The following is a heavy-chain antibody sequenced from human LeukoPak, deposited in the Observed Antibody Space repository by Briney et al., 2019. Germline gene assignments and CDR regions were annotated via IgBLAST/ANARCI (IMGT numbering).Heavy chain of an antibody. CDR1: GFPFTRYD. Sequence: ASVKVSCKASGFPFTRYDINWVRQTSAQGLEWMGWMNPNTGNTGYAQKFQGRVTMTRDTSTSTAYMELRDLRSEDTAVYYCVRDGEGVAISVNYWFDPWGQGTLATVSS. CDR3: VRDGEGVAISVNYWFDP. J-gene: IGHJ5*02. V-gene: IGHV1-8*01. D-gene: IGHD3-10*01. CDR2: MNPNTGNT.